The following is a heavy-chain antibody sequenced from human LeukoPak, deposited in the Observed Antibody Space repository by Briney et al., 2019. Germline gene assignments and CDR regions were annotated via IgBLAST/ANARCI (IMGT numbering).Heavy chain of an antibody. V-gene: IGHV3-74*01. CDR3: ARRDYLDN. D-gene: IGHD5-24*01. CDR1: GFTFNRYW. J-gene: IGHJ4*02. Sequence: GGSLRLSCAASGFTFNRYWMYWVRQAPGKGLVWVSRIDSDGISTNYADSVKGRFTISRDNAKNALFLQMNSLRAEDTAVYFCARRDYLDNWGQGTLVTVSS. CDR2: IDSDGIST.